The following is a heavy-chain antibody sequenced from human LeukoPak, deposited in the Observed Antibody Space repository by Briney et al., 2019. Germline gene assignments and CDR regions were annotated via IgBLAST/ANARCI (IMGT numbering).Heavy chain of an antibody. CDR1: GFTFSSYA. CDR2: ISSNSSYI. CDR3: ARGGLGILLGASEGYFDY. Sequence: PGGSLRLSCAASGFTFSSYAMSWVRQAPGKGLEWVSSISSNSSYIYYADSVKGRFTISRDNAKNSLYLQMNSLRAEDTAVYYCARGGLGILLGASEGYFDYWGQGTLVTVSS. V-gene: IGHV3-21*01. J-gene: IGHJ4*02. D-gene: IGHD7-27*01.